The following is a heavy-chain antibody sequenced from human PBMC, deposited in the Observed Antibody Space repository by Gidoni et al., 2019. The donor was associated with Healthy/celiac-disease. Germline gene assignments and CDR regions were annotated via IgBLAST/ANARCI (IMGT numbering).Heavy chain of an antibody. J-gene: IGHJ3*02. CDR3: ARKPGLSPIVGAFDI. CDR1: GDRLTRYW. CDR2: IYPGDSDT. D-gene: IGHD3-22*01. Sequence: EVELVQAGARVKKPGESMKIPGKGSGDRLTRYWIGWVRQMPGKGLEWMGIIYPGDSDTRYSPSFQGQVTISADKSISTAYLQWSSLKASDTAMYYCARKPGLSPIVGAFDIWGQGTMVTVSS. V-gene: IGHV5-51*01.